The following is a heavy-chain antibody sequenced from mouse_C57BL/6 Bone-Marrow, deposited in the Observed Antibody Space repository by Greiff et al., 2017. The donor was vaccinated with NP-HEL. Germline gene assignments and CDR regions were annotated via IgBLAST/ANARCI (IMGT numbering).Heavy chain of an antibody. CDR3: ARRDITTVVFDY. Sequence: VMLVESGAELVRPGTSVKMSCKASGYTFTNYWIGWAKQRPGHGLEWIGDIYPGGGYTNYNEKFKGKATLTADKSSSTAYMQFSSLTSEDSAIYYCARRDITTVVFDYWGQGTTLTVSS. D-gene: IGHD1-1*01. CDR2: IYPGGGYT. J-gene: IGHJ2*01. V-gene: IGHV1-63*01. CDR1: GYTFTNYW.